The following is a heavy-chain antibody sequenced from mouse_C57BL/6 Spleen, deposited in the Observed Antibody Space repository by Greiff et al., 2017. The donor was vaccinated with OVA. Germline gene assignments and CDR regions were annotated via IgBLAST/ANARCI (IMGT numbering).Heavy chain of an antibody. CDR1: GYTFTSYW. CDR2: INPSNGGT. V-gene: IGHV1-53*01. CDR3: AREVGYDHERIYWYFDV. J-gene: IGHJ1*03. Sequence: VQLQQPGTELVKPGASVKLSCKASGYTFTSYWMLWVKQRPGQGLEWIGNINPSNGGTNYNEKFKSKATLTVDKSSSTAYMQLSSLTSEDSAVYYCAREVGYDHERIYWYFDVWGTGTTVTVSS. D-gene: IGHD2-4*01.